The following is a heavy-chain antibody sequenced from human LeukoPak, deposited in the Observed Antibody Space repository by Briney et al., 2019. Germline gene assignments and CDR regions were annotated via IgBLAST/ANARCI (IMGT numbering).Heavy chain of an antibody. CDR3: AAGYSSSWYEDY. CDR1: GFTFSDYY. CDR2: ISSSGSTI. Sequence: GGSLRLSCAASGFTFSDYYMGWIRQAPGKGLEWVSYISSSGSTIYYADSVKGRFTISRDNAKNSLYLQMNSLRAEDTAVYYCAAGYSSSWYEDYWGQGTLVTVSS. D-gene: IGHD6-13*01. V-gene: IGHV3-11*01. J-gene: IGHJ4*02.